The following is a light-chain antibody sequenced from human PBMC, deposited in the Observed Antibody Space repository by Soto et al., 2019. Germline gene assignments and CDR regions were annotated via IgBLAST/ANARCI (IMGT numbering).Light chain of an antibody. CDR3: PQHGSSPPFT. V-gene: IGKV3-20*01. Sequence: EIVLTQSPGTLSLSPGERATLSCRASQSVSSSYLAWYQQQPGQAPRLLIYGASSRATGIPDSFSGSGSGTDFSLTIRRLEPEDFSVYYCPQHGSSPPFTFGGGNKVEIK. J-gene: IGKJ4*01. CDR1: QSVSSSY. CDR2: GAS.